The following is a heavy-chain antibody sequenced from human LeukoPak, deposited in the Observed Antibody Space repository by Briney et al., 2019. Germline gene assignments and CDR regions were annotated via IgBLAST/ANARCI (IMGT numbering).Heavy chain of an antibody. CDR1: GFTFSSYG. CDR2: ISYDGSNK. J-gene: IGHJ4*02. CDR3: AKDAPSSTSSYFDY. V-gene: IGHV3-30*18. D-gene: IGHD2-2*01. Sequence: GGSLRLSCAASGFTFSSYGMHWVRQAPGKGLEWVAVISYDGSNKYYADSVKGRFTISRDKSKNTLYLQMNSLRAEDTAVYYCAKDAPSSTSSYFDYWGQGTLVTVSS.